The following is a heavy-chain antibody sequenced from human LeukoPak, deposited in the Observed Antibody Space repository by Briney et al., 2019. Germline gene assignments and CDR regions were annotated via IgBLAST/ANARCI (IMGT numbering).Heavy chain of an antibody. Sequence: PGRSLRLSCAASGFTFSSHAMHWVRQAPGKGLEWVAVISYDGSDKYYADSVKGRFTISRDNSKNTLYLQMNSLRAEDTAMYYCARDGDYYYDSSGLDYWGQGTLVTVSS. CDR3: ARDGDYYYDSSGLDY. D-gene: IGHD3-22*01. CDR2: ISYDGSDK. V-gene: IGHV3-30*04. J-gene: IGHJ4*02. CDR1: GFTFSSHA.